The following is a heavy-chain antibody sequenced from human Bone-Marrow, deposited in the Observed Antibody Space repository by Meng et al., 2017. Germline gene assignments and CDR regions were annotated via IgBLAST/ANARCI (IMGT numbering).Heavy chain of an antibody. Sequence: GSLRLSCVVSGYSISSGYLWGWIRQPPGKGLEWIGSIYHSGSTYYNPSLKSRVTISVDTSKNQFYLRLTSVTAVDSAVYYCAGGAYYADRISSQRYFDNWGQGTLVTVSS. V-gene: IGHV4-38-2*01. D-gene: IGHD3-22*01. J-gene: IGHJ4*02. CDR1: GYSISSGYL. CDR3: AGGAYYADRISSQRYFDN. CDR2: IYHSGST.